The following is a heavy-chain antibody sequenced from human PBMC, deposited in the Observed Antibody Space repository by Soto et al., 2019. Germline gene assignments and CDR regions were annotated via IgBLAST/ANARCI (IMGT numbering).Heavy chain of an antibody. CDR2: IYYSGST. CDR1: GGSISSGDYY. J-gene: IGHJ5*02. V-gene: IGHV4-30-4*01. Sequence: SETLSLTCTVSGGSISSGDYYWSWIRQPPGKGLEWIGYIYYSGSTYYNPSLKSRVTISVDTSKNQFSLKLSSVTAADTAVYYCARDGYCSGGSCNNWFDPWGQGTLVTVS. D-gene: IGHD2-15*01. CDR3: ARDGYCSGGSCNNWFDP.